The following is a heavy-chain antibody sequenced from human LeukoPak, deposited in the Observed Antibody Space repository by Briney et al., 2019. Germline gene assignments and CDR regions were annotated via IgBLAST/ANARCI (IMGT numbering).Heavy chain of an antibody. J-gene: IGHJ5*02. CDR1: GFTFNRYA. D-gene: IGHD2-21*02. V-gene: IGHV3-30*02. Sequence: GGSLRLSCAASGFTFNRYAMHWVRQAPGKGLEWVTFIRYDGSNKYYADSVKGRFTISRDNSKNTLNLQMNSLRAEDTAVYYCAKDRGDLNWFDPWGQGTLVTVSS. CDR3: AKDRGDLNWFDP. CDR2: IRYDGSNK.